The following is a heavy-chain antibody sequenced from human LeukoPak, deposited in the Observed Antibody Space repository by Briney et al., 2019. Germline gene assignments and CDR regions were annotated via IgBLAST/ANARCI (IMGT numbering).Heavy chain of an antibody. CDR1: GFTFSSYA. Sequence: GGSLRLSCAASGFTFSSYAMSWVRQALGKGLEWVSAISGGGGSTYYADSVKGRFTISRDNSKNTLYLQMNSLRAEDTAVYYCAKDEGYCSSTSCYGFLVYWGQGTLVTVSS. CDR3: AKDEGYCSSTSCYGFLVY. CDR2: ISGGGGST. J-gene: IGHJ4*02. V-gene: IGHV3-23*01. D-gene: IGHD2-2*01.